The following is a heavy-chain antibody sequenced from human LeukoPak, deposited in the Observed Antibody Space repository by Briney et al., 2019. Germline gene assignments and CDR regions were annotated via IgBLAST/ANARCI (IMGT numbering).Heavy chain of an antibody. CDR2: ISGSGGST. Sequence: PGGSLRLSCAASGFTFNSYAMSWVRQAPGKGLEWVSAISGSGGSTYYADSVKGRFTISRDNSKNTLYLQMNSLRAEDTAVYYCAKDKYQLLYVNWFDPWGQGTLVTVSS. D-gene: IGHD2-2*02. V-gene: IGHV3-23*01. J-gene: IGHJ5*02. CDR1: GFTFNSYA. CDR3: AKDKYQLLYVNWFDP.